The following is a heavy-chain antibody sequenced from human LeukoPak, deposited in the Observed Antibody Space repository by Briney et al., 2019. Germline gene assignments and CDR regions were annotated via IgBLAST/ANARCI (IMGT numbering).Heavy chain of an antibody. V-gene: IGHV4-61*08. J-gene: IGHJ4*02. Sequence: SETLSLTCTVSGGSISSGGYYWSWIRQPPGKELQWIGYINYSGSTDYNPSLKSRVTISVDTSKNQFSLKLSSVTAADTAVYYCARDKSRGRGDCDYWGQGTLVTVSS. CDR2: INYSGST. CDR1: GGSISSGGYY. CDR3: ARDKSRGRGDCDY. D-gene: IGHD2-21*01.